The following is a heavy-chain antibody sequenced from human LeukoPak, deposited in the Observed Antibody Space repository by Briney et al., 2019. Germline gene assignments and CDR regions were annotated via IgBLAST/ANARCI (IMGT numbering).Heavy chain of an antibody. Sequence: PSETLSLTCTVSGGSISSSSYYWGWIRQPPGKGLEWIGSIYYSGSTYYNPSLKSRVTISVDTSKNQFSLKLSSVTAADTAVYYCARARFYYDILTGYYDPNFDYWGQGTLVTVSS. D-gene: IGHD3-9*01. CDR3: ARARFYYDILTGYYDPNFDY. J-gene: IGHJ4*02. CDR1: GGSISSSSYY. CDR2: IYYSGST. V-gene: IGHV4-39*07.